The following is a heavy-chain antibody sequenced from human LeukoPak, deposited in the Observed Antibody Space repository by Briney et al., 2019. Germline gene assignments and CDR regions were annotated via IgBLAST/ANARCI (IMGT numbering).Heavy chain of an antibody. J-gene: IGHJ3*02. D-gene: IGHD6-13*01. V-gene: IGHV1-3*01. CDR2: INAGNGNT. Sequence: ASVKVSCKASGYTFTSYAMHWVRQAPGQRLEWMGWINAGNGNTKYSQKFQGRVTITRDTSASTAYMELSSLRSEDTAVYYCARVVLGYSSSWYNKAFDTWGQGTMVTVSS. CDR3: ARVVLGYSSSWYNKAFDT. CDR1: GYTFTSYA.